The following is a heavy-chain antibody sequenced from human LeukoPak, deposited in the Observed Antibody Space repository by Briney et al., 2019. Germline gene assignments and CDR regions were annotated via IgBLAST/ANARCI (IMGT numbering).Heavy chain of an antibody. D-gene: IGHD6-6*01. V-gene: IGHV1-18*04. CDR3: ASTELDYYYYYGMDV. CDR2: ISAYNGNT. J-gene: IGHJ6*02. Sequence: ASVKVSCKASGYTFTSYGISWVRQAPGQGLEWMGWISAYNGNTNYAQKLQGRVTMTTDTSTSTAYMELRSLRSDDTAVYYCASTELDYYYYYGMDVWGQGTTATVS. CDR1: GYTFTSYG.